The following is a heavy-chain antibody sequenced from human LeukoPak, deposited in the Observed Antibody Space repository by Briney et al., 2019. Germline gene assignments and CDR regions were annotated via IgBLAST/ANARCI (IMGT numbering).Heavy chain of an antibody. CDR2: ISGSGVNT. CDR3: AKQYYNSGSYLFDY. V-gene: IGHV3-23*01. CDR1: GFTFSSYD. D-gene: IGHD3-10*01. J-gene: IGHJ4*02. Sequence: GGSLRLSCAASGFTFSSYDMTWVRQAAGKGLEWVSSISGSGVNTYYADSVKGRFTISRDNSEKKLYLQMNSLRAEDTALYYCAKQYYNSGSYLFDYWGQGTLVIVSS.